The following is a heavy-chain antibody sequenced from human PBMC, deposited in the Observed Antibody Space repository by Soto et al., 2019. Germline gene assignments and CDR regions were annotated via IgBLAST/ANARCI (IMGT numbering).Heavy chain of an antibody. CDR1: GFTFSSYA. CDR2: IGGSGDST. Sequence: EVQLLESGGGLVQPGGSLRLSCAASGFTFSSYAMNWVRQAPGKGLEWVSVIGGSGDSTYHADSVKGRFTISRHNSKNTLYVQMTSLRAEDTAVYSCAKEETVTNYYYYYSGMDVWGPGTTVTASS. J-gene: IGHJ6*02. D-gene: IGHD4-17*01. V-gene: IGHV3-23*01. CDR3: AKEETVTNYYYYYSGMDV.